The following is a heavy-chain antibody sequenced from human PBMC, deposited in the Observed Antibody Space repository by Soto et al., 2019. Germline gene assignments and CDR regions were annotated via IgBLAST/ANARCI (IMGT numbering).Heavy chain of an antibody. CDR1: GGSFSGYY. Sequence: SETLSLTCAVYGGSFSGYYWSWIRQPPGKGLEWIGEINHSGSTNYNPSLKSRVTISVDTSKNQFSLKLSSVTAADTAVYYCAGLYGGKREDAFDIWGQGTMVTVSS. J-gene: IGHJ3*02. D-gene: IGHD2-15*01. V-gene: IGHV4-34*01. CDR2: INHSGST. CDR3: AGLYGGKREDAFDI.